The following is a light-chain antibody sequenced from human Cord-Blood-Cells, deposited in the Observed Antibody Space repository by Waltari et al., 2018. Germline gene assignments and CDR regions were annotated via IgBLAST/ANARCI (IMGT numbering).Light chain of an antibody. CDR1: QSVLYSSNNKNY. Sequence: DIVMTQSPDSLAVSLGERATINCKSSQSVLYSSNNKNYLAWYQQKPGQPPKLLIYWASTRESGVPDRFSGSGSGTDFTLTISSLKAEDVAVYYCQQYYSTLPYTFGQGTKLEIK. J-gene: IGKJ2*01. V-gene: IGKV4-1*01. CDR2: WAS. CDR3: QQYYSTLPYT.